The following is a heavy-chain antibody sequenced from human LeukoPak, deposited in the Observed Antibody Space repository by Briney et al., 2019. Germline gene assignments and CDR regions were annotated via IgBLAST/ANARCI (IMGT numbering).Heavy chain of an antibody. D-gene: IGHD3-3*01. CDR3: AKSDRMDFWSSPPTLHHDAFDI. CDR2: IRYDGSNK. V-gene: IGHV3-30*02. Sequence: GGSLRLSCAASGFTFSSYGMHWVRQAPGKGLEWVSFIRYDGSNKYYADSVKGRFTIFRDNSKNTLYVQMNSLRPDDTAVYYCAKSDRMDFWSSPPTLHHDAFDIWGQGTMVTVSS. J-gene: IGHJ3*02. CDR1: GFTFSSYG.